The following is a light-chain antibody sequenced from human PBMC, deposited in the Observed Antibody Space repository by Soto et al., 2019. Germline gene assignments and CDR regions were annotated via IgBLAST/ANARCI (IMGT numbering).Light chain of an antibody. CDR3: TSYKSGSTPYV. CDR2: DVS. Sequence: QSVLTQPASVSGSPGQSITISCTGTSSDVGGYNYVSWYQQHPGKAPKLMIYDVSDRPSGISNRFSGSKSGNTASLTISGLQTEDEADYYCTSYKSGSTPYVFGTGTKVTVL. V-gene: IGLV2-14*03. J-gene: IGLJ1*01. CDR1: SSDVGGYNY.